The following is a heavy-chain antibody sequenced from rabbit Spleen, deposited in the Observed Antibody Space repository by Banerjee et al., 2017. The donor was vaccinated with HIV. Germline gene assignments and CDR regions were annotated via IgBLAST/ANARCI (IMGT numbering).Heavy chain of an antibody. Sequence: AESGGDLVKPGASLTLTCTASGVSFSFNNYMCWFRQAPGKGLEWNGCVDVGSSGFTYFASWAKGRFTISKISSTTVTLQMTSLTAADTATYFCARDAATSFSSYGMDLWGPGPLVPVS. CDR3: ARDAATSFSSYGMDL. CDR1: GVSFSFNNY. J-gene: IGHJ6*01. V-gene: IGHV1S40*01. CDR2: VDVGSSGFT. D-gene: IGHD8-1*01.